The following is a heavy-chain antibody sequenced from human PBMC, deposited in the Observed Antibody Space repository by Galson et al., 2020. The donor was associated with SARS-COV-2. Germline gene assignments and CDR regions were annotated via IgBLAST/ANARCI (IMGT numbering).Heavy chain of an antibody. CDR1: GYTLTELS. J-gene: IGHJ4*02. D-gene: IGHD3-10*01. CDR2: FDPEDGET. Sequence: ASVKVSCKVSGYTLTELSMHWVRQAPGKGLEWMGGFDPEDGETIYAQKLQGRVTMTEDTSTDTAYMELSSLRSEDTAVYYCATRSDYYGSGSYHFYFDYWGQGTLVTVSS. CDR3: ATRSDYYGSGSYHFYFDY. V-gene: IGHV1-24*01.